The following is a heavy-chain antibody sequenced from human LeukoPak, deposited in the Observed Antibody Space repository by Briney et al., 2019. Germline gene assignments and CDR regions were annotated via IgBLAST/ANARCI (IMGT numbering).Heavy chain of an antibody. Sequence: GGSLRLSCAGSGFIFSTYGMSWVRQAPGKGLEWVSHISGSGGNTYYTDSVKGRFAISRDNSKNTLYLQMNRLRAEDTAVYFCARDLLRWHRDWGQGTLVTVSS. J-gene: IGHJ4*02. CDR1: GFIFSTYG. V-gene: IGHV3-23*01. CDR2: ISGSGGNT. CDR3: ARDLLRWHRD. D-gene: IGHD4-23*01.